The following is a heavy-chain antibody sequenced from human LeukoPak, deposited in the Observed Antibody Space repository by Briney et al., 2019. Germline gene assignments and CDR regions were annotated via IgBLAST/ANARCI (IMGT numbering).Heavy chain of an antibody. CDR2: IYHSSYT. V-gene: IGHV4-38-2*01. D-gene: IGHD4-17*01. CDR1: GYSISSNYY. CDR3: ARALRRGTPVTVFDP. J-gene: IGHJ5*02. Sequence: PSETLSLTCGVSGYSISSNYYWVWLRQPPGKGLEWIGHIYHSSYTYQNPSLKSRVTISVDTSKNQFSLKVTSVTAADTAVYYCARALRRGTPVTVFDPWGRGTLVTVSS.